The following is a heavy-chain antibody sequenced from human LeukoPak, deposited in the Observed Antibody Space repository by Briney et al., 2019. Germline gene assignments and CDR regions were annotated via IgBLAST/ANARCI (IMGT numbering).Heavy chain of an antibody. CDR1: GYSFTDCW. Sequence: GEPLKISCKASGYSFTDCWIGWVRQMPGQGLEWMAIVFPGDSDSKTKYSPSFQGHVTVSADKSITTAYLHWSSLQASDTAIYYCARHQTPGNVYCLNTEGFRFDSWGQGTLVTVSS. V-gene: IGHV5-51*01. CDR2: VFPGDSDSKT. D-gene: IGHD5/OR15-5a*01. J-gene: IGHJ4*02. CDR3: ARHQTPGNVYCLNTEGFRFDS.